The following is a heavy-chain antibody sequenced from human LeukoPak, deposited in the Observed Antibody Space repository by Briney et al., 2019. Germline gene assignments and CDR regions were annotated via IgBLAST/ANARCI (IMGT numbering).Heavy chain of an antibody. CDR3: ARRLEGISEKTFDY. CDR2: INHSGST. J-gene: IGHJ4*02. Sequence: SETLSLTCAVYGGSFSGYYWSWIRQPPGKGLEWIGEINHSGSTNYNPSLKSRVTISVDTSKNQFSLKLSSVTAADTAVYYCARRLEGISEKTFDYWGQGTLVTVSS. D-gene: IGHD3-3*01. V-gene: IGHV4-34*01. CDR1: GGSFSGYY.